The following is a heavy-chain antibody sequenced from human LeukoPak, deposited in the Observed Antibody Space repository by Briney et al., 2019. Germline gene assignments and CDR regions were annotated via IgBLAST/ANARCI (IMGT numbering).Heavy chain of an antibody. V-gene: IGHV4-38-2*02. J-gene: IGHJ4*02. CDR1: GYSISSGYY. CDR3: ARDSWELLQAPFDY. D-gene: IGHD1-26*01. Sequence: SETLSLTCTVSGYSISSGYYWGWIRQPPGKGLEWIGSIYHSGSTYYNPSLKSRVTISVDTSKNQFSLKLSSVTAADTAVYYCARDSWELLQAPFDYWGQGTLVTVSS. CDR2: IYHSGST.